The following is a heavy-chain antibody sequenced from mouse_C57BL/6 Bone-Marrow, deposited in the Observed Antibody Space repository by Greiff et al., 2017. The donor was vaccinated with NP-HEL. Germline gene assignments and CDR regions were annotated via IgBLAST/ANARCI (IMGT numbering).Heavy chain of an antibody. D-gene: IGHD2-1*01. Sequence: QVHVKQSGPGLVAPSQSLSITCTVSGFSLTSYGVDWVRQPPGKGLEWLGVIWGGGSTNYNSAIMSRLSISKVNSQSHTFLKMNSLQTDDTAMYYCATFYSWFAYWGQGTLVTVSA. CDR2: IWGGGST. CDR1: GFSLTSYG. CDR3: ATFYSWFAY. V-gene: IGHV2-9*01. J-gene: IGHJ3*01.